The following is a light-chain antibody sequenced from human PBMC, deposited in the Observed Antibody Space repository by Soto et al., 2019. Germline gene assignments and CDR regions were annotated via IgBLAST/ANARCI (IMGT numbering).Light chain of an antibody. V-gene: IGKV3-20*01. CDR3: QQYGSSPLI. CDR2: GAS. J-gene: IGKJ4*01. Sequence: EIVLTQSPGTLSLSPGDGATLSYRASQSVTSNDLAWYQQKPDQAPRLLIYGASSRATGIPDRFSGSGSGTDFTLIISRLEPEDFAVYYCQQYGSSPLIFGGGTKVEIK. CDR1: QSVTSND.